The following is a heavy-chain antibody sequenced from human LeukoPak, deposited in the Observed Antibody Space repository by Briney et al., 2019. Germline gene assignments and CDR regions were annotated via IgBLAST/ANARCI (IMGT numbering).Heavy chain of an antibody. CDR2: MNPNSGNT. Sequence: ASVKVSCKASGYTFTGYYMHWVRQATGQGLEWMGWMNPNSGNTGYAQKFQGRVTMTRNTSISTAYMELSSLRSEDTAVYYCARGKRKLGMINAFDIWGQGTMVTVSS. V-gene: IGHV1-8*02. CDR1: GYTFTGYY. D-gene: IGHD7-27*01. CDR3: ARGKRKLGMINAFDI. J-gene: IGHJ3*02.